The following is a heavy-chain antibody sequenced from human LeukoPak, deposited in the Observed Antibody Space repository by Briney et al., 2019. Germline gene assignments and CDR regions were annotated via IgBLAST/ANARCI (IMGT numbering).Heavy chain of an antibody. J-gene: IGHJ5*02. CDR2: IYSNGKT. Sequence: SETLSLTCTVSGGSISNSGSYWTWIRQPAGKGLEWIGRIYSNGKTIYNPSLESRVTISVDTSKNQFSLNLSSVTAADTAVYYCARDRLYYGSNWFDPWGQGTLVTVSS. CDR1: GGSISNSGSY. D-gene: IGHD3-10*01. V-gene: IGHV4-61*02. CDR3: ARDRLYYGSNWFDP.